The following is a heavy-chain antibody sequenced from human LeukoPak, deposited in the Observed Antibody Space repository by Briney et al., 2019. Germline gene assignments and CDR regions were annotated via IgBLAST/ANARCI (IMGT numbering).Heavy chain of an antibody. V-gene: IGHV4-59*05. CDR1: GDSFKNYY. D-gene: IGHD6-13*01. J-gene: IGHJ4*02. CDR3: AVGYSSSWSDY. CDR2: IYYSGST. Sequence: PSETLSLTCAVYGDSFKNYYWTWIRQPPGKGLEWIGSIYYSGSTYYNPSLKSRVTISVDTSKNQFSLKLSSVTAADTAVYYCAVGYSSSWSDYWGQGTLVTVSS.